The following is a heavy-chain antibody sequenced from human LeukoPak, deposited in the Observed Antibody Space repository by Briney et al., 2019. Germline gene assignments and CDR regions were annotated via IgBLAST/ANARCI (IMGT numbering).Heavy chain of an antibody. CDR1: GGPISSSSYY. D-gene: IGHD3-22*01. Sequence: PSETLSLTCTVSGGPISSSSYYWGWIRQPPGKGLEWIGTIYYSGITYYNPSLKSRVTISVDTSKNQFSLKLSSVTAADTAVYYCARQSYDSSASPTFFDFWGQGTLVTVSS. CDR3: ARQSYDSSASPTFFDF. J-gene: IGHJ4*02. CDR2: IYYSGIT. V-gene: IGHV4-39*01.